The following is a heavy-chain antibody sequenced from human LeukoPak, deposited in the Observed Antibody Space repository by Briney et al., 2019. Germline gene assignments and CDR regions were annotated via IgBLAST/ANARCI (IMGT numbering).Heavy chain of an antibody. J-gene: IGHJ4*02. V-gene: IGHV3-23*01. Sequence: SGGSLRLSCVASGFTFPRYAMNWVRQAPGQGLEWVSGIGGSGANTYYAEYVKGRFTISRDNSKNTVYLQMNSLRAEDTAIYYCAKDPFLYPRCSDCWGQGTLVTVSS. CDR1: GFTFPRYA. D-gene: IGHD2-8*01. CDR2: IGGSGANT. CDR3: AKDPFLYPRCSDC.